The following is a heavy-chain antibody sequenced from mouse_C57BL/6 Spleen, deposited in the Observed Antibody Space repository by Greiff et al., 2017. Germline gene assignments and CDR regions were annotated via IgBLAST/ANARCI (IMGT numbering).Heavy chain of an antibody. CDR1: GFSLTSYG. CDR3: AKNSGLTGTWFAY. D-gene: IGHD4-1*01. Sequence: QVQLKESGPGLVQPSQSLSITCTVSGFSLTSYGVHWVRQSPGKGLEWLGVIWRGGSTDYNAAFMSRLSITKDNSKSQVFFKMNSLQADDTAIYYCAKNSGLTGTWFAYWGQGTLVTVSA. CDR2: IWRGGST. V-gene: IGHV2-5*01. J-gene: IGHJ3*01.